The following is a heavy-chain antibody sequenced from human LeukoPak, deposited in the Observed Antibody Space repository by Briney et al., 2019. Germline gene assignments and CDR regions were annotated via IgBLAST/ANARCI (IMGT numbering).Heavy chain of an antibody. CDR3: ARGRGSSGWLAEYFQH. J-gene: IGHJ1*01. CDR1: GFNFSSYS. Sequence: GGSLRLSCAASGFNFSSYSLNWVRQAPGKGLEWVSYISSSTRRIYYADSVKGRFTISRDSAKNSLYLQMNSLRAEDTAVYHCARGRGSSGWLAEYFQHWGQGTLVTVSS. CDR2: ISSSTRRI. V-gene: IGHV3-48*04. D-gene: IGHD6-19*01.